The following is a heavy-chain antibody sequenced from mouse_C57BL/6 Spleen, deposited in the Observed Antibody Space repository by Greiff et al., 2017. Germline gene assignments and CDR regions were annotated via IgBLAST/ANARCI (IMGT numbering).Heavy chain of an antibody. Sequence: VQLQQSGTVLARPGASVKMSCKTSGYTFTSYWMHWVKQRPGQGLEWIGAIYPGNSDTSYNQKFKGKAKLTADTSASTAYMELSSLTNADSAVYYCTREYYYGSSPLDYWGQGTTLTVSS. CDR1: GYTFTSYW. D-gene: IGHD1-1*01. J-gene: IGHJ2*01. CDR3: TREYYYGSSPLDY. CDR2: IYPGNSDT. V-gene: IGHV1-5*01.